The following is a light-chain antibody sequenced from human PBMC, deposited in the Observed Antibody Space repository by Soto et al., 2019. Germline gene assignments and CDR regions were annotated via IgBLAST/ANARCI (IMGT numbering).Light chain of an antibody. CDR2: ATS. CDR1: QTPRTF. Sequence: DTVMTQSPSSLSASVGDRVTITCRASQTPRTFLNWYQQKPGKAPKLLIYATSTLQSGVPSRFSGRDSGADFTLTINNLQPEDFATYYCQQPPYTFGPGT. CDR3: QQPPYT. V-gene: IGKV1-39*01. J-gene: IGKJ3*01.